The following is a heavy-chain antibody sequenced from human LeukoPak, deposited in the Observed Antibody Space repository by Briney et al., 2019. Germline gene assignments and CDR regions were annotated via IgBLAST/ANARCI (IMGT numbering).Heavy chain of an antibody. D-gene: IGHD3-3*01. CDR2: ISGSGGST. CDR3: AKDGFRWSGPIYMDV. V-gene: IGHV3-23*01. Sequence: GGSLRLSCAASGFTFSSYAMSWVRQAPGKGLEWVSAISGSGGSTYYADSVKGRFTISRDNSKNTLYLQMNSLRAEDTAVYYCAKDGFRWSGPIYMDVWGKGTTVTVSS. CDR1: GFTFSSYA. J-gene: IGHJ6*03.